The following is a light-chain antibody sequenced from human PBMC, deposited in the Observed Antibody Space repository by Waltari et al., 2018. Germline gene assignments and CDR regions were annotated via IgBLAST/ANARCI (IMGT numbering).Light chain of an antibody. CDR1: QGLSNY. CDR2: AAS. CDR3: QQLNSYQWT. V-gene: IGKV1-9*01. J-gene: IGKJ1*01. Sequence: IQLTQSPSSLSASVGDRVTITCRASQGLSNYLAWYQQKPGKAPKLLIYAASTLQSGVPSRFSGSGSGTDFTLTISSLQPEDCATYYCQQLNSYQWTFGQGTKVEIK.